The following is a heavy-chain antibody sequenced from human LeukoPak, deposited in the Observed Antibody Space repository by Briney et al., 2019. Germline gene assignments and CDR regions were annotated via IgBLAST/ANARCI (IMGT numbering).Heavy chain of an antibody. Sequence: GSLRLSCAASGFTFSSYAMSWVRLPPGKGLEWIGSIYYTGNTFYNPSLQSRLTMSLDTSKNQFPLKLSSVTAADTAIYYCATDWEFWGPGALVTVSS. D-gene: IGHD3-9*01. J-gene: IGHJ4*02. V-gene: IGHV4-59*04. CDR1: GFTFSSYA. CDR3: ATDWEF. CDR2: IYYTGNT.